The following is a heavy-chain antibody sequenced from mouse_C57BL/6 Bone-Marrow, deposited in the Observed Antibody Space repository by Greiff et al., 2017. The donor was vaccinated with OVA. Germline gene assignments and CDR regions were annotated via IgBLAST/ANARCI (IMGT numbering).Heavy chain of an antibody. CDR1: GYTFTSYW. CDR3: ARECPLYYGSSYGYFDY. V-gene: IGHV1-55*01. D-gene: IGHD1-1*01. CDR2: IYPGSGST. Sequence: VQLQQPGAELVKPGASVKLSCKASGYTFTSYWITWVKQRPGQGLEWIGDIYPGSGSTNYNEKFKSKATLTVDTSSSTSYMQISSLTSEDSAVYYCARECPLYYGSSYGYFDYWGQGTTLTVSS. J-gene: IGHJ2*01.